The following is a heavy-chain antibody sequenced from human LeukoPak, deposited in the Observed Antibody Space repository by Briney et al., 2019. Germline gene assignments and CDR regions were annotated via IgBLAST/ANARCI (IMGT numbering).Heavy chain of an antibody. CDR1: GGSISSYY. CDR3: ARGRRILRVVVAAASWFDP. Sequence: SETLSLTCTVSGGSISSYYWSWIRQPPGKGLEWIGYIYYSGSTNYNPSLKSRVTISVDTSKNQFSLKLSSVTAADTAVYYCARGRRILRVVVAAASWFDPWGQGTLVTVSS. V-gene: IGHV4-59*01. J-gene: IGHJ5*02. CDR2: IYYSGST. D-gene: IGHD2-15*01.